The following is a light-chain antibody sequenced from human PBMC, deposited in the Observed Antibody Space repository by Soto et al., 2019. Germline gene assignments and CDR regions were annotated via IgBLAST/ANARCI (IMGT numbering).Light chain of an antibody. Sequence: EIVLTPSPGTLSLSPGERATLSCRASQSVSSNFLAWYQEKPGQAPRILIYGASTRATSIPARFSGSGSGTDFTLTISSLQPEDVAVYYCQQDYNLPRTLGQGTKVDIK. CDR3: QQDYNLPRT. J-gene: IGKJ1*01. CDR1: QSVSSNF. V-gene: IGKV3D-7*01. CDR2: GAS.